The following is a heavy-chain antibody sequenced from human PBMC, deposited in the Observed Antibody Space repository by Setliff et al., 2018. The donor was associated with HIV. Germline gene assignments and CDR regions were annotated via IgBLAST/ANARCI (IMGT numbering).Heavy chain of an antibody. CDR2: ISSSSRSK. Sequence: GGSLRLSCAASGFTFSTYRINWVRQAPGKGLEWFSSISSSSRSKYYTDSVKGRFTISRDSAKNSRYRQCNSLPDEDTAVYYFAKEASHYYDSSGYHEGPNFDCWGQGTLVTVSS. J-gene: IGHJ4*02. D-gene: IGHD3-22*01. V-gene: IGHV3-21*01. CDR3: AKEASHYYDSSGYHEGPNFDC. CDR1: GFTFSTYR.